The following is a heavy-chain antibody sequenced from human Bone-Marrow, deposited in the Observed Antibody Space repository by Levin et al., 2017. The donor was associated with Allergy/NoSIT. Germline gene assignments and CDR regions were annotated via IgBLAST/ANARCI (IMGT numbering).Heavy chain of an antibody. CDR1: GFTFSTYA. V-gene: IGHV3-33*01. Sequence: PGESLKISCAASGFTFSTYAMHWVRQAPGKGLEWVAVIWYDGSNKHYADSVKGRVTISRDDSKNTLYLQMNSLRAEDTAVYYCARERAYCTSTSCYYYYHYYMDVWGKGTTVTVSS. CDR3: ARERAYCTSTSCYYYYHYYMDV. CDR2: IWYDGSNK. J-gene: IGHJ6*03. D-gene: IGHD2-2*01.